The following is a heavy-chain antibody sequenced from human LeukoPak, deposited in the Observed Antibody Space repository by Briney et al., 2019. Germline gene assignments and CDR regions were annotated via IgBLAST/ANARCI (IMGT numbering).Heavy chain of an antibody. J-gene: IGHJ6*03. CDR3: ARLTRYSSGRYSLYYYYYMDV. CDR2: ISGTGGNI. Sequence: GGSLRLSCAASGFTFSSSGMNWVRQAPGKGLEWVSAISGTGGNIYYADSVKGRFTISRDNAKNSLYLQMNSLRAEDTAVYYCARLTRYSSGRYSLYYYYYMDVWGKGTTVTVSS. CDR1: GFTFSSSG. D-gene: IGHD6-19*01. V-gene: IGHV3-21*01.